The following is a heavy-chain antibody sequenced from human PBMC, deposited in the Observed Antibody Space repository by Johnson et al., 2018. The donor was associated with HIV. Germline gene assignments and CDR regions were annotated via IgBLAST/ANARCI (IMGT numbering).Heavy chain of an antibody. J-gene: IGHJ3*02. D-gene: IGHD2-21*01. CDR2: VNPNGGNT. CDR3: IPYCGGNCYLLYDAFDM. Sequence: VQLVESGGGLAKPAWSPRLSCAASQFTLSRDNMNCVRQAPGNGLELVGQVNPNGGNTNLIESAKDRFNTSRNNAKNTLHLQMNSLTIEDTAVYYCIPYCGGNCYLLYDAFDMWGQGTMVTVSS. CDR1: QFTLSRDN. V-gene: IGHV3-25*05.